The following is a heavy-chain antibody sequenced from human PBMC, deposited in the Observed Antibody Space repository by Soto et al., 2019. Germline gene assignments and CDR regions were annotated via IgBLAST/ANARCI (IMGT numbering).Heavy chain of an antibody. D-gene: IGHD3-9*01. V-gene: IGHV1-18*01. CDR3: ARGHGILTSWKFTF. CDR1: GYDFTNYG. CDR2: ISADNGNI. Sequence: QVRLVQSGAEVKKPGASVKVSCKTYGYDFTNYGINWVRQAPGQGLEWMGWISADNGNIVYAQNFRGRATLTTDTSTGSAYMELRSLRSDDTAVYYCARGHGILTSWKFTFWGQGTQVTVSS. J-gene: IGHJ4*02.